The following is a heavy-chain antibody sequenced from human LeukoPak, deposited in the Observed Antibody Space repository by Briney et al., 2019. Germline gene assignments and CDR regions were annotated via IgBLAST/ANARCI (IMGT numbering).Heavy chain of an antibody. CDR1: GYTFTGYY. D-gene: IGHD2-8*02. V-gene: IGHV1-2*02. CDR3: ARAPDTELLVHFYYFYMDV. J-gene: IGHJ6*03. CDR2: INPNSCGK. Sequence: SVKVPCTASGYTFTGYYMHWVRQAPVQGLEGVGWINPNSCGKNYAQKFQGRVTMTRDTSISTAYMELRRLRSDDTAVYYCARAPDTELLVHFYYFYMDVWGKGTTVTVSS.